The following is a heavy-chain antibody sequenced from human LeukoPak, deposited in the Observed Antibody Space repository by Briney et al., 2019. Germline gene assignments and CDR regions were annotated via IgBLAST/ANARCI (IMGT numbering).Heavy chain of an antibody. V-gene: IGHV4-38-2*02. J-gene: IGHJ5*02. Sequence: SETLSLTCTVSGYSIISGYYWGWIRQPPGKGLEWIGSIYYSGSTYYNPSLKSRVTISVDTSKNQFSLKLSSVTAADTAVYYCARRPGDYYYGSGTERWFDPWGQGTLVTVSS. CDR2: IYYSGST. CDR3: ARRPGDYYYGSGTERWFDP. D-gene: IGHD3-10*01. CDR1: GYSIISGYY.